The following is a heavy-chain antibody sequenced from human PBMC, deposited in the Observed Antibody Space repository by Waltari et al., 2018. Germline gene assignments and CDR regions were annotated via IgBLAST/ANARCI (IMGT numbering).Heavy chain of an antibody. CDR1: GGSISSSSYY. CDR2: IYYSGRT. Sequence: QLQLQESGPGLVKPSETLSLTCTVSGGSISSSSYYWGWIRQPPGKGLEWIGSIYYSGRTSYNPSLKSRVTISVDTSKNQFSLKLSSVTAADTAVYYCAVIPDWYFDLWGRGTLVTVSS. CDR3: AVIPDWYFDL. D-gene: IGHD2-2*02. V-gene: IGHV4-39*07. J-gene: IGHJ2*01.